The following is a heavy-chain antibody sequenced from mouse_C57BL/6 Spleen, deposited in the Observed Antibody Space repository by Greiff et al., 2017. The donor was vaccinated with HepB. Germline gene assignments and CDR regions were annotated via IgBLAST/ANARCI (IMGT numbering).Heavy chain of an antibody. V-gene: IGHV1-85*01. CDR3: ARFPYDYAAWFAY. J-gene: IGHJ3*01. D-gene: IGHD2-4*01. CDR1: GYTFTSYD. CDR2: IYPRDGST. Sequence: LVESGPELVKPGASVKLSCKASGYTFTSYDINWVKQRPGQGLEWIGWIYPRDGSTKYNEKFKGKATLTVDTSSSTAYMELHSLTSEDSAVCFCARFPYDYAAWFAYWGQGTLVTVSA.